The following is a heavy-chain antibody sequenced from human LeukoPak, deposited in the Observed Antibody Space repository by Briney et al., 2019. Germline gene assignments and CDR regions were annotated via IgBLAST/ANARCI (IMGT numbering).Heavy chain of an antibody. J-gene: IGHJ6*03. CDR1: GGSISSYY. CDR3: ARHLTSYYDSSGYYYNSRPPHYYYYMDV. CDR2: IYTSGST. Sequence: PSETLSLTCTVSGGSISSYYWSWIRQPPGKGLEWIGYIYTSGSTNYNPSLKSRATISVDTSKNQFSLKLSSVTAADTAVYYCARHLTSYYDSSGYYYNSRPPHYYYYMDVWGKGTTVTVSS. V-gene: IGHV4-4*09. D-gene: IGHD3-22*01.